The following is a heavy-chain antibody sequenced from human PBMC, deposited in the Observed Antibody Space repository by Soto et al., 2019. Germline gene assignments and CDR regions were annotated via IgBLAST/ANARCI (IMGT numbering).Heavy chain of an antibody. V-gene: IGHV4-39*01. Sequence: PSETLSLTCTVSGGSISSSSYYWGWIRQPPGKGLEWIGSIYYSGSTYYNPSLKSRVTISVDTSKNQFSLKLSSVTAADTAEYYCASPKIAFYNWFDPWGQGTLVTVSS. CDR3: ASPKIAFYNWFDP. J-gene: IGHJ5*02. D-gene: IGHD3-3*02. CDR1: GGSISSSSYY. CDR2: IYYSGST.